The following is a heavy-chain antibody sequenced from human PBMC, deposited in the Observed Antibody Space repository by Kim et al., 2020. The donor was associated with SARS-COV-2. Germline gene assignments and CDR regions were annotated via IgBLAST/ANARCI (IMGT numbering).Heavy chain of an antibody. D-gene: IGHD6-13*01. J-gene: IGHJ3*02. CDR3: ARSGRAAAVGAFDI. V-gene: IGHV3-11*01. Sequence: ADSVKGRFTISRDNAKNSLYLQMNSLRAEDTAVYYCARSGRAAAVGAFDIWGQGTMVTVSS.